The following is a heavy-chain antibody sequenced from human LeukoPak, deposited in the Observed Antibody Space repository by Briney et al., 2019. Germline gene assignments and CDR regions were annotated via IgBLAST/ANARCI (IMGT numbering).Heavy chain of an antibody. V-gene: IGHV3-9*03. CDR1: GFTFDDYA. CDR2: ISWNSGSI. Sequence: PGGSLRLSCAASGFTFDDYAMLWVRQAPGKGLEGVSGISWNSGSIGYADSVKGRFTISRDNAKNSLYLQMNSLRAEDMAMYYCAKDMGPFLEMATMGAFDIWGQGTMVTVSS. D-gene: IGHD5-24*01. J-gene: IGHJ3*02. CDR3: AKDMGPFLEMATMGAFDI.